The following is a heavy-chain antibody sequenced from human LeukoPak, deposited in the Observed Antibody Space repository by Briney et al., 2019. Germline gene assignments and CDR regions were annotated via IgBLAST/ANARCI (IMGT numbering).Heavy chain of an antibody. CDR1: GGSISSSNW. J-gene: IGHJ5*02. CDR3: ASRGIVVVPVAIDP. V-gene: IGHV4-4*02. D-gene: IGHD2-2*01. Sequence: SETLSLTCAVSGGSISSSNWWSWVRQPPGKGLEWIGEIYHSGSTNYNPSLKSRVTISVDKSKNQFSLKLSSVTAADTAVYYCASRGIVVVPVAIDPWGQGTLVTVSS. CDR2: IYHSGST.